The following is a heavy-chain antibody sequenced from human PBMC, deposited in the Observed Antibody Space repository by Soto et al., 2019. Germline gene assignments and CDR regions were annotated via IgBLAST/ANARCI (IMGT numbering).Heavy chain of an antibody. CDR1: GFIFTDHW. Sequence: EVHLAESGGGLVQPGGSLRLSCVASGFIFTDHWVHWVRQAPGKALVWVARINSGGTRVNYADFVKGRFTISRDNAQDTLYLQMTSLGVDDTAVYYCARGDCSVLSCFFRGTHWGQGTLVTVSS. D-gene: IGHD2-15*01. CDR2: INSGGTRV. CDR3: ARGDCSVLSCFFRGTH. J-gene: IGHJ4*02. V-gene: IGHV3-74*01.